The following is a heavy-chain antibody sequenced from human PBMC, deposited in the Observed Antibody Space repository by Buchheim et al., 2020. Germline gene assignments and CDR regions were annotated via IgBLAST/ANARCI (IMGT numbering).Heavy chain of an antibody. Sequence: EVQLLESGGGLVQPGGSLRLYCAASGFSFSNYAMSWVRQALGKGLEWVSGISGSGASIYYADSVKGRFTISRDSSKSTLLIQMNSLKPEDTAVYYCAKESSSSWYDWRQGTL. V-gene: IGHV3-23*01. CDR3: AKESSSSWYD. CDR2: ISGSGASI. CDR1: GFSFSNYA. J-gene: IGHJ4*02. D-gene: IGHD6-13*01.